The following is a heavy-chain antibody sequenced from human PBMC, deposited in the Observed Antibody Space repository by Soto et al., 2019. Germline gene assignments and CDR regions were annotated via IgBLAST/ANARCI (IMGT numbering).Heavy chain of an antibody. CDR1: GFTFSSYA. CDR3: AKDHPVIVVVVAAPIDAFDI. CDR2: ISGSGGST. D-gene: IGHD2-15*01. V-gene: IGHV3-23*01. J-gene: IGHJ3*02. Sequence: EVQLLESGGGLVQPGGSLRLSCAASGFTFSSYAMSWVRQAPGKGLEWVSAISGSGGSTYYADSVKGRFTISRDNSKNTLYLQMNSLRAEDTAVYYCAKDHPVIVVVVAAPIDAFDIWGQGTMVTVSS.